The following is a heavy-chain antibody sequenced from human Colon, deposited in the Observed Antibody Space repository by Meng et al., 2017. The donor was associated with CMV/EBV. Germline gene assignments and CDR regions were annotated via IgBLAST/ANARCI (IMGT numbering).Heavy chain of an antibody. Sequence: GESQKISCAASGFTFSSYWMHWVRQAPGKGLVWVSRINSDGSSTSYAESVKGRFTISRDNAENTLHLQMNSLRAEDTAVYYCARDRVAGFYYGMDVWGQGTTVTSP. V-gene: IGHV3-74*01. D-gene: IGHD2-15*01. CDR3: ARDRVAGFYYGMDV. J-gene: IGHJ6*02. CDR2: INSDGSST. CDR1: GFTFSSYW.